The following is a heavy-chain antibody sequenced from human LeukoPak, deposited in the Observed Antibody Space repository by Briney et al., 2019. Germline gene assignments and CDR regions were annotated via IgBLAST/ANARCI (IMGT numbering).Heavy chain of an antibody. D-gene: IGHD3-10*01. CDR2: ISNTGDFI. CDR3: VRARGAGPGAHFDY. Sequence: GGSLRLSCAASGFTFSSYGMHWVRQAPGKGLEWVSYISNTGDFIAYADSVKGRFTISRDNAKNSLYLQMNSLRAEDAAAYYCVRARGAGPGAHFDYWGQGTLVTVSS. J-gene: IGHJ4*02. CDR1: GFTFSSYG. V-gene: IGHV3-21*05.